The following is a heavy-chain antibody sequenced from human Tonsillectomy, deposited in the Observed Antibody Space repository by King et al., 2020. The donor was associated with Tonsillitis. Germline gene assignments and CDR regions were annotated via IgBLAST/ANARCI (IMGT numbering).Heavy chain of an antibody. CDR1: GFTFSSYG. J-gene: IGHJ4*02. CDR2: ISYDGSNK. D-gene: IGHD6-19*01. Sequence: VQLVESGGGVVQPGRSLRLSCAASGFTFSSYGMHWVRQAPGKGLEWVAVISYDGSNKYYADSVKGRFTISRDNSKNTLYLQMNSLRAEDTAVYYWAKGAVAGLFDYWGQGTLVTVSS. CDR3: AKGAVAGLFDY. V-gene: IGHV3-30*18.